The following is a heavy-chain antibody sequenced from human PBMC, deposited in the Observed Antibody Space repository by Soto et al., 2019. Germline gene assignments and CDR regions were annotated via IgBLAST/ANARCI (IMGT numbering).Heavy chain of an antibody. Sequence: QVQLVQSGAEVKKPGASVKVSCKASGYTFTTYGITWVRQAPGQGLEWLGWISAYSGNTNYAQKHHGRLTVTTDTSTNTAYMDLRSLRSDDTAVYYCARVVKAGDYGDYGRYYFDYWGHGTLVTVSS. V-gene: IGHV1-18*04. CDR3: ARVVKAGDYGDYGRYYFDY. J-gene: IGHJ4*01. CDR2: ISAYSGNT. D-gene: IGHD4-17*01. CDR1: GYTFTTYG.